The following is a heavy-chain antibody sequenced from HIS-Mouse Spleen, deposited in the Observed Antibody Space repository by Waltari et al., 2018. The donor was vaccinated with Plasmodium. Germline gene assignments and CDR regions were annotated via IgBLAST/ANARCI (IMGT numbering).Heavy chain of an antibody. CDR3: ARDNFAAGNFDY. Sequence: QVQLVQSGAEVKKPGASVKVSCKASGYTFTGYYMHWVRQAPGQGLEWMGWINPTSGGTNYAQKFQGSVTMTRDTSISTAYMELSRLRSDDTAVYYCARDNFAAGNFDYWGQGTLVTVSS. D-gene: IGHD6-13*01. V-gene: IGHV1-2*02. J-gene: IGHJ4*02. CDR2: INPTSGGT. CDR1: GYTFTGYY.